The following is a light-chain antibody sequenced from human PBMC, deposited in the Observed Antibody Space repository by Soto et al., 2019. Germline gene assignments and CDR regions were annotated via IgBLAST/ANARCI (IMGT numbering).Light chain of an antibody. CDR2: GAS. CDR3: QQRSNWPPIT. Sequence: EIALTQSPGTLSLSPGEGATLSCRASQSVSSSYIAWYQQRPGQTPSLLIYGASTRATGIPDRFSGSGSGTDFTLTISSLEPEDFAVYYCQQRSNWPPITFGQGTRLEI. CDR1: QSVSSSY. J-gene: IGKJ5*01. V-gene: IGKV3D-20*02.